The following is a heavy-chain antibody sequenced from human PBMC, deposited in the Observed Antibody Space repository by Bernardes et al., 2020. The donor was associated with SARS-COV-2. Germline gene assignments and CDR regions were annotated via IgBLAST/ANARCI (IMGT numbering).Heavy chain of an antibody. J-gene: IGHJ6*02. V-gene: IGHV3-21*01. CDR3: ARDLGSTSTYYYYGMDV. CDR1: GFTFSSYS. Sequence: VGSLILSCAASGFTFSSYSMNWVRQAPGKGLEWVSSISSSSSYIYYADSVKGRFTISRDNAKNSLYLQMNSLRAEDTAVYYCARDLGSTSTYYYYGMDVWGQGTTVTVSS. CDR2: ISSSSSYI. D-gene: IGHD2-2*01.